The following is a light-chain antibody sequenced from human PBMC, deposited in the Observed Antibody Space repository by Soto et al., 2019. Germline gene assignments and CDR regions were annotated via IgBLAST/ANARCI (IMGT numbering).Light chain of an antibody. Sequence: QSALTQPPSASGSPGRSVTISCSGTSSDVGDSNSVSWYQQHPGKAPKLMIYEVTKRPSGVPDRFSGSKSGNAASLTVSGLQAEDEADYYCSSYAGSNIWVFGGGTKLTAL. J-gene: IGLJ3*02. CDR2: EVT. CDR3: SSYAGSNIWV. CDR1: SSDVGDSNS. V-gene: IGLV2-8*01.